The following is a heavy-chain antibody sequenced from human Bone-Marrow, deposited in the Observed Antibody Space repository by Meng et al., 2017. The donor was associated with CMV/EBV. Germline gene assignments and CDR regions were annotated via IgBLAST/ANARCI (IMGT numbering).Heavy chain of an antibody. CDR3: AKKMCSGGSCYWGYFDL. V-gene: IGHV3-23*01. J-gene: IGHJ2*01. CDR1: LTFSSYA. CDR2: ISGSGGST. Sequence: LTFSSYAMSWVRQAPGKGLEWVSAISGSGGSTYYADSVKGRFTISRDNSKNTLYLQMNSLRAEDTAVYYCAKKMCSGGSCYWGYFDLWGRGTLVTVSS. D-gene: IGHD2-15*01.